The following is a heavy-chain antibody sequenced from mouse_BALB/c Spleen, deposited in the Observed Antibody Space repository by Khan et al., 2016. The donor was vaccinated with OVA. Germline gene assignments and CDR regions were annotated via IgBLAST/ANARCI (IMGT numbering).Heavy chain of an antibody. CDR3: ARMARK. Sequence: IQLVQSGPDLVKPSATVTLSCTASGFNINDTYMHWLNQRLEQGLEWIGRIDPPNGNTKYDPNLQGKATITADTSSNTAYLQLSSLTSEDTAVYYCARMARKWGQGTTLTVSS. CDR1: GFNINDTY. V-gene: IGHV14-3*02. J-gene: IGHJ2*01. CDR2: IDPPNGNT.